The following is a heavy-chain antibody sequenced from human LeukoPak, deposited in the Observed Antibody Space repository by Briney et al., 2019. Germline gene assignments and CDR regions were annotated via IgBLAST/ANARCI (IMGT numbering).Heavy chain of an antibody. CDR1: GFTFSSYE. CDR3: ANLDWLLDY. V-gene: IGHV3-48*03. D-gene: IGHD3-9*01. CDR2: ISSSGSTI. Sequence: GGSLRLSCAASGFTFSSYEMNWVRQAPGKGLEWVSYISSSGSTIYYADSVKGRFTISRDNAKNSLYLQMNSLRAEDTAVYYCANLDWLLDYWGQATLVTVSS. J-gene: IGHJ4*02.